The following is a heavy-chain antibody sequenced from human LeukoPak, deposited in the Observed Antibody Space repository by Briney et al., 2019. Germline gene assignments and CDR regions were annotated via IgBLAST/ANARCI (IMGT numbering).Heavy chain of an antibody. D-gene: IGHD6-19*01. Sequence: ASVKVSCKASGYTFTGYYMHWVRQAPGQGLEWMGRINPNSGGTNYAQKFQGRVTVTRDTSISTAYMELSRLRSDDTAVYYCARDLFSGWYVIDYWGQGTLVTVSS. CDR1: GYTFTGYY. CDR3: ARDLFSGWYVIDY. CDR2: INPNSGGT. J-gene: IGHJ4*02. V-gene: IGHV1-2*06.